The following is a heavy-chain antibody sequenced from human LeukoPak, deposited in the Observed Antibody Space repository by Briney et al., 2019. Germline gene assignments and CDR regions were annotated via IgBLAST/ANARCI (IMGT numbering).Heavy chain of an antibody. CDR3: ARGRTINYYDSSGPSGY. Sequence: ASVKVSCKASGYTFTSYDINWVRQATGQGLEWMGWMYPNSGNTGYAQKFQGRVTMTRNTSISTAYMELSSLRSEDTAVYYCARGRTINYYDSSGPSGYWGQGTLVTVSS. J-gene: IGHJ4*02. CDR2: MYPNSGNT. CDR1: GYTFTSYD. V-gene: IGHV1-8*01. D-gene: IGHD3-22*01.